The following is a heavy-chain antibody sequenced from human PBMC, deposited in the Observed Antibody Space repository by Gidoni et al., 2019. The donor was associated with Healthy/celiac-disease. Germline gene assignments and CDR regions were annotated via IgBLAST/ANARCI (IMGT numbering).Heavy chain of an antibody. V-gene: IGHV5-51*01. CDR1: GYSFTSYW. J-gene: IGHJ2*01. CDR3: ARLLVPAAISFSEYWYFDL. D-gene: IGHD2-2*01. Sequence: EVQLVQSGAEVKKPGESLKISCKGSGYSFTSYWIGWVRQMPGNGLEWMGIIYPGDSDTRYSPSFQGQVTISADKSISTAYLQWSSLKASDTAMYYCARLLVPAAISFSEYWYFDLWGRGTLVTVSS. CDR2: IYPGDSDT.